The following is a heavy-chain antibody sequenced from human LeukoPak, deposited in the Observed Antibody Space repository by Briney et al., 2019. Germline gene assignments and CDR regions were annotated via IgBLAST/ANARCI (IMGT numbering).Heavy chain of an antibody. D-gene: IGHD1-7*01. CDR1: GFSFSSYG. J-gene: IGHJ5*02. Sequence: AGGSLRLSSAASGFSFSSYGMHWVRQAPGKGLEWVAVISSDGSIDYYADSVRGRFTVSRDNSKNTLYLQVNSLRVEDTAVYYCTREGMGTTFSAWFDPWGQGTLVTVPS. CDR3: TREGMGTTFSAWFDP. CDR2: ISSDGSID. V-gene: IGHV3-30*03.